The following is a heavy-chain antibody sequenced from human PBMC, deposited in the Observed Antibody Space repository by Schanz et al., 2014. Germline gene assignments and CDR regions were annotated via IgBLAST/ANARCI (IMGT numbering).Heavy chain of an antibody. D-gene: IGHD3-10*01. Sequence: QVQLVQSGGEVKKPGASATVSCKASGYTFNNHGISWVRQAPGQGLEWMGWISVYHGHTNYAEKVHGRITMTKDTNTSTDYMELRSLIADDAVVYYCVRDAGGALGDYHGMDVWGQGTSVTVSS. CDR2: ISVYHGHT. V-gene: IGHV1-18*01. J-gene: IGHJ6*02. CDR1: GYTFNNHG. CDR3: VRDAGGALGDYHGMDV.